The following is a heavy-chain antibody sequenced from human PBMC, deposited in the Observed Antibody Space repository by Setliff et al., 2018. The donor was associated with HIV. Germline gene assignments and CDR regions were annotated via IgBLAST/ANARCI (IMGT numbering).Heavy chain of an antibody. CDR1: GYTFTDYY. D-gene: IGHD6-13*01. CDR2: INSASGGT. J-gene: IGHJ4*02. CDR3: ARADSSNWYHVDY. V-gene: IGHV1-2*02. Sequence: ASVKVSCKASGYTFTDYYIHWVRQAPGQGLEWMGWINSASGGTNYAQNFQGRVTVTRDTSISTAYMELSSLRSEDTAVYYCARADSSNWYHVDYWGQGTLVTVSS.